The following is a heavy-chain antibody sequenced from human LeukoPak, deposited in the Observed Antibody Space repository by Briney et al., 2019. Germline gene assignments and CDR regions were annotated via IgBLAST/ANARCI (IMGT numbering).Heavy chain of an antibody. CDR3: ARGIGRIAAAGQNWFDP. D-gene: IGHD6-13*01. CDR1: SGSISSGGYY. Sequence: SETLSLTCTVSSGSISSGGYYWSWIRQHPGKGLEWIGYIYYSGSTYYNPSLKSRVTISVDTSKNQFSLKLSSVTAADTAVYYCARGIGRIAAAGQNWFDPWGQGTLVTVSS. J-gene: IGHJ5*02. CDR2: IYYSGST. V-gene: IGHV4-31*03.